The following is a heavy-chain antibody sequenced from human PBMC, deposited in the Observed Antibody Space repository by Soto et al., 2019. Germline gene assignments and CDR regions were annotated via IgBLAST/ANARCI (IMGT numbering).Heavy chain of an antibody. Sequence: QITLKESGPTLVKPTQTLTLTCTFSGFSLSMSGVGVGWIRQPPGKALEWLALIYWDDDKRYSPSLKSRLTITKDTSKNQVVLTMTNMDPADTATYYCARGLRYCSSINCPNCFDPWGQGTLVTVSS. CDR1: GFSLSMSGVG. CDR3: ARGLRYCSSINCPNCFDP. V-gene: IGHV2-5*02. J-gene: IGHJ5*02. D-gene: IGHD2-2*01. CDR2: IYWDDDK.